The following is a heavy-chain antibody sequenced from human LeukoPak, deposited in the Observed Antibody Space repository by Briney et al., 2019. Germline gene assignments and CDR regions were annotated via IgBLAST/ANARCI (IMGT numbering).Heavy chain of an antibody. J-gene: IGHJ3*02. V-gene: IGHV3-11*04. Sequence: WGSLRLSCAASGFTFSDYYMSWIRQAPGKGLEWVSYISSSGSTIYYADSVKGRFTISRDNAKNSLYLQMNSLRAEDTAVYYCARDANYHVSSDYYDAFDIWGQGTMVTVSS. D-gene: IGHD3-22*01. CDR1: GFTFSDYY. CDR2: ISSSGSTI. CDR3: ARDANYHVSSDYYDAFDI.